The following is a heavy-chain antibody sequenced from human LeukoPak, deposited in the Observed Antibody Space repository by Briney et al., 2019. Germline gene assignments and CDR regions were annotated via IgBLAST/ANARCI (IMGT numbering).Heavy chain of an antibody. CDR2: IWYDGSNK. CDR3: AREGVAAFDY. Sequence: GRSLRPSCAASGFTFSSYGMHWVRQAPGKGLEWVAVIWYDGSNKYYADSVKGRFTISRDNSKNTLYLQMNSLRAEDTAVYYCAREGVAAFDYWGQGTLVTVSS. CDR1: GFTFSSYG. D-gene: IGHD6-6*01. J-gene: IGHJ4*02. V-gene: IGHV3-33*01.